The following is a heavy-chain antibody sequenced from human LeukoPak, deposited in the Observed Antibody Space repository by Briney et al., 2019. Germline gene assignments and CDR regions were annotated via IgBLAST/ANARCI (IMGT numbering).Heavy chain of an antibody. Sequence: GGSLRLSCAASGFTFSSYSMNWVRQAPGKGLEWVSSIRSSSSYIYYADSVKGRFTISRDNAKNSLYLQMDSLRAEDTAVYYCARDVAAETFDYWGQGTLVTVSS. D-gene: IGHD6-13*01. CDR2: IRSSSSYI. CDR3: ARDVAAETFDY. J-gene: IGHJ4*02. V-gene: IGHV3-21*01. CDR1: GFTFSSYS.